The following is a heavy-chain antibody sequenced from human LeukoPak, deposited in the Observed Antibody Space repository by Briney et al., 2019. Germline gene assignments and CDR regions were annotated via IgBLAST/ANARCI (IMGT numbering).Heavy chain of an antibody. J-gene: IGHJ4*02. Sequence: GGSLRLSCAASGFTFSSYAMSWVRQAPGKGLEWVSVIYSGGSTYYADSVKGRFTISRDNSKNTLYLQMYSLRAEDTAVYYCARSGTAGTFDYWGQGTLVTVSS. CDR1: GFTFSSYA. CDR2: IYSGGST. V-gene: IGHV3-66*01. D-gene: IGHD6-13*01. CDR3: ARSGTAGTFDY.